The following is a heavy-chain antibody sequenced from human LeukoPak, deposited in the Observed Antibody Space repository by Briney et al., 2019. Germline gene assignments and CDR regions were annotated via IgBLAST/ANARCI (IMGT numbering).Heavy chain of an antibody. CDR3: SGGPGYSSSWYFDI. V-gene: IGHV4-39*01. D-gene: IGHD6-13*01. CDR2: IYYSGST. CDR1: GGSISSSSYY. Sequence: SETLSLTCTVSGGSISSSSYYWGWIRQPPGKGLEWIGSIYYSGSTYYNPSLKSRVTISVDTSKNQFSLKLSSVTAADTAVYYCSGGPGYSSSWYFDIWGQGTMVTVSS. J-gene: IGHJ3*02.